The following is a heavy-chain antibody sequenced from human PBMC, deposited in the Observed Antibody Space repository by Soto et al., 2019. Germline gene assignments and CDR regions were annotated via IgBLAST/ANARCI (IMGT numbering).Heavy chain of an antibody. CDR3: AREEKLLYYYGSGSPEYYYYYGMDV. V-gene: IGHV1-46*01. CDR1: GYTFTSYY. CDR2: INPSGGST. J-gene: IGHJ6*02. D-gene: IGHD3-10*01. Sequence: ASVKVSCKASGYTFTSYYMHWVRRAPGQGLEWMGIINPSGGSTSYAQKFQGRVTMTRDTSTSTVYMELSSLRSEDTAVYYCAREEKLLYYYGSGSPEYYYYYGMDVWGQGTTVTVSS.